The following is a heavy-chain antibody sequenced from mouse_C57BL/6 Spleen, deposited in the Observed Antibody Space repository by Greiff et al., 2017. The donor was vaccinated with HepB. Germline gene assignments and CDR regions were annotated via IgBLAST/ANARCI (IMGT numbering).Heavy chain of an antibody. J-gene: IGHJ3*01. V-gene: IGHV3-6*01. Sequence: VQLKESGPGLVKPSQSLSLTCSVTGYSITSGYYWNWIRQFPGNKLEWMGYISYDGSNNYNPPLKNRISITRDTSKNQFFLKLNSVTTEDTATYYCAREEGYDYDGAWFAYWGQGTLVTVSA. CDR1: GYSITSGYY. D-gene: IGHD2-4*01. CDR3: AREEGYDYDGAWFAY. CDR2: ISYDGSN.